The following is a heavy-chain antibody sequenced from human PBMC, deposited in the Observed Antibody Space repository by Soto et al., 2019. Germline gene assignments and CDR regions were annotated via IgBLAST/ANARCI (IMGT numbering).Heavy chain of an antibody. V-gene: IGHV3-23*01. CDR1: GFTFSSYA. Sequence: GGSLRLSCAASGFTFSSYAMNWVHQAPGMGLEWVSAIKSGGSTYYADSVKGRFTISRDDSKNTLHLQMNSLRAEDTAVYYCAKSPTMVRGLIFDSWGQGTLVTVSS. CDR2: IKSGGST. J-gene: IGHJ4*02. D-gene: IGHD3-10*01. CDR3: AKSPTMVRGLIFDS.